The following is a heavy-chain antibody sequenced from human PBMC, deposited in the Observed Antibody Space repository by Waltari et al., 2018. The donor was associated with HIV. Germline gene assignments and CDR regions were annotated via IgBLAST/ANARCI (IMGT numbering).Heavy chain of an antibody. CDR2: MSDDGSKR. D-gene: IGHD3-10*01. CDR3: ARDSSRVLWFGESLPT. V-gene: IGHV3-30*03. CDR1: GFRFNVHG. J-gene: IGHJ4*02. Sequence: QVQVVESGGGVVQPGRSLRLSCAASGFRFNVHGMHWVRQTPGKVLEWVALMSDDGSKRFYAESVRGRFVVSRDNSKKIFYLQMNSLRPDDTAVYFCARDSSRVLWFGESLPTWGQGTLVSVSP.